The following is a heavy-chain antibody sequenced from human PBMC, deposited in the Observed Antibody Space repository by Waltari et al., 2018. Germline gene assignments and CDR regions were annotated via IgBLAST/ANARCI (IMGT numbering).Heavy chain of an antibody. CDR2: INPDGSQK. CDR1: GFTFTPYW. V-gene: IGHV3-7*01. CDR3: TTLARGESGDY. Sequence: EVQLVESGGGLVQPGGSLILSCAASGFTFTPYWMKWIRQAPGKGLEWVANINPDGSQKFYVDSVKGRFTVSRDNAQNSLYLQMNNLRAEDTAVYYCTTLARGESGDYWGQGTLVTVSS. D-gene: IGHD3-10*01. J-gene: IGHJ4*02.